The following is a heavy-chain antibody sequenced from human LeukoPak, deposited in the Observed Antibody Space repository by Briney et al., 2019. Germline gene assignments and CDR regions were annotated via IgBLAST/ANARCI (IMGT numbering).Heavy chain of an antibody. CDR2: IYYSGGT. CDR1: GGSISSSSYY. V-gene: IGHV4-39*01. CDR3: ARAYYDFWSGYHQTHFDY. J-gene: IGHJ4*02. D-gene: IGHD3-3*01. Sequence: PSETLSVTCTVSGGSISSSSYYWGWIRQPPGKGLEWIGSIYYSGGTYYNPSLKSRVTISVDTSKNQFSLKLSSVTAADTAVYYCARAYYDFWSGYHQTHFDYWGQGTLVTVSS.